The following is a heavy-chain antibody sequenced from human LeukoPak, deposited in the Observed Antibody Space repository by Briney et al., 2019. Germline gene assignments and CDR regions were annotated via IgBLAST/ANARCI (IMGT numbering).Heavy chain of an antibody. V-gene: IGHV3-30*04. Sequence: GGSLRLSCAASGFTFSSYAMHWVRQAPGKGLEWVAVISYDGSNKYYADSVKGRFTISRDNSKNTLYLQMNSLRAEDTAVYYCAGATEMVRGVTLGGFHYWGQGTLVTVSS. J-gene: IGHJ4*02. D-gene: IGHD3-10*01. CDR3: AGATEMVRGVTLGGFHY. CDR1: GFTFSSYA. CDR2: ISYDGSNK.